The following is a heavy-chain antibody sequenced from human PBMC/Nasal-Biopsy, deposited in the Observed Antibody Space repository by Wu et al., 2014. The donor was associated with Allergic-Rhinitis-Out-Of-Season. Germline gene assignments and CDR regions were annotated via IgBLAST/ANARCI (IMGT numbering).Heavy chain of an antibody. J-gene: IGHJ6*02. CDR1: GGSVSSSYFY. CDR3: AQFFDWPSGYYYGMDV. D-gene: IGHD3/OR15-3a*01. V-gene: IGHV4-61*03. Sequence: TLSLTCTVSGGSVSSSYFYWTWVRQPPGKGLEWIGDVFHNGRTDYNPSLKSRLTISIDTSKNNFSLKLTSVTAADTAIYYCAQFFDWPSGYYYGMDVWGQGTTVTVSS. CDR2: VFHNGRT.